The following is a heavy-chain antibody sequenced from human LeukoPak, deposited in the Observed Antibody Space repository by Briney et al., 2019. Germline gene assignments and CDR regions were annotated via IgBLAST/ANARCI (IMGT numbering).Heavy chain of an antibody. D-gene: IGHD1-20*01. Sequence: SVKVSCKASGGTFSSYAISWVRQAPGQGLEWMGGIIPIFGTANYAQKFQGRVTITTDESTSTAYMELSSLRSEDTAVYYCARDNWNGEGGDYWGQGTLVTVSS. V-gene: IGHV1-69*05. J-gene: IGHJ4*02. CDR1: GGTFSSYA. CDR2: IIPIFGTA. CDR3: ARDNWNGEGGDY.